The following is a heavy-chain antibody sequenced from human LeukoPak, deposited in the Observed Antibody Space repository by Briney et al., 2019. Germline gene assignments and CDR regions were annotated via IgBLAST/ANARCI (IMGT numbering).Heavy chain of an antibody. J-gene: IGHJ6*02. CDR2: ISWNSGSI. V-gene: IGHV3-9*01. D-gene: IGHD2-2*01. CDR1: GFTFDDYA. Sequence: PGGSLRLSCAASGFTFDDYAMHWVRQAPGKGLEWVSGISWNSGSIGYADSVKGRFTIFRDNAKNSLYLQMNSLRAEDTALYYCAKESTSHPSYGMDVWGQGTTVTVSS. CDR3: AKESTSHPSYGMDV.